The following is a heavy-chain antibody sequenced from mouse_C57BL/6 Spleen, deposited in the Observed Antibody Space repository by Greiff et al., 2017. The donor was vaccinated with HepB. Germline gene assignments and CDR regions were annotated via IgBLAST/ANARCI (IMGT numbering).Heavy chain of an antibody. Sequence: VQLQQSGPELVKPGASVKISCKASGYTFTDYYMNWVKQSHGKSLEWIGDINPNNGGTSYNQKFKGKATLTVDKSSSTAYMELRSLTSEDSAVYYCARCDAYAMDYWGQGTSVTVSS. V-gene: IGHV1-26*01. CDR2: INPNNGGT. CDR3: ARCDAYAMDY. J-gene: IGHJ4*01. CDR1: GYTFTDYY.